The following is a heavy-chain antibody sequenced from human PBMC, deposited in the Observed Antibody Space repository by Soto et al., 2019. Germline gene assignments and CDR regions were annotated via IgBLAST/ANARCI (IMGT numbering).Heavy chain of an antibody. D-gene: IGHD5-12*01. CDR2: IYYSGST. CDR1: GGSISSGDYY. Sequence: QVQLQESGPGLVKPSQTLSLTCTVSGGSISSGDYYWSWIRQPPGKGLEWIGYIYYSGSTYYNPSLKSRVTISVDTSKNQFSRKLSSVTSADTAVYYCARETLSGDDSGFDYWGQGTLVTVSS. V-gene: IGHV4-30-4*01. J-gene: IGHJ4*02. CDR3: ARETLSGDDSGFDY.